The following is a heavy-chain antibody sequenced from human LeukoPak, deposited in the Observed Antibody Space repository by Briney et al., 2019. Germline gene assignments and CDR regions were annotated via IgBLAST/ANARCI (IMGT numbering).Heavy chain of an antibody. J-gene: IGHJ4*02. CDR3: ATFSGIAVAGSVY. V-gene: IGHV1-24*01. CDR2: FDPEDGET. Sequence: ASVKVSCKVSGYTLTELSMHWVRQAPGKGLEWMGGFDPEDGETIYAQKFQGRVTMTEGTSTDTAYMELSSLRSEDTAVYYCATFSGIAVAGSVYWGQGTLVTVSS. D-gene: IGHD6-19*01. CDR1: GYTLTELS.